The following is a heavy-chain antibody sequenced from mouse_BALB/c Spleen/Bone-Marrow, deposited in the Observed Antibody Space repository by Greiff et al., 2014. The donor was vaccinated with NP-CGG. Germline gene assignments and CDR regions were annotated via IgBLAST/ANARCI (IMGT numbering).Heavy chain of an antibody. CDR3: ARYATATYWFAY. D-gene: IGHD1-2*01. J-gene: IGHJ3*01. Sequence: QVQLQQSGAELVKPGASVKLSGKASGYTFTSYWMHWVKQRPGQGLEWIGEINPSNGRTNYNEKFKSKATLTVDKSSSTAYMQLSSLTSEDSAVYYCARYATATYWFAYWGQGTLVTVSA. CDR1: GYTFTSYW. V-gene: IGHV1S81*02. CDR2: INPSNGRT.